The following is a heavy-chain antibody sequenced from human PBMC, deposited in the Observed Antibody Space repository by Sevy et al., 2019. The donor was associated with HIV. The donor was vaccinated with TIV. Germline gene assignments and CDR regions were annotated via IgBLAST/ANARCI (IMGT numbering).Heavy chain of an antibody. CDR1: GFTPSTYG. J-gene: IGHJ6*02. CDR3: AKRRVQSGLSGGGANYGWDV. V-gene: IGHV3-NL1*01. D-gene: IGHD2-8*02. CDR2: LIGGGSRT. Sequence: GESLKISCAASGFTPSTYGMHWVRQAPGKGLEWVSTLIGGGSRTYYADSVTGRFTISRDNSRNTLYLQMNSLRAEDTAVYYCAKRRVQSGLSGGGANYGWDVCGQGTTVTVSS.